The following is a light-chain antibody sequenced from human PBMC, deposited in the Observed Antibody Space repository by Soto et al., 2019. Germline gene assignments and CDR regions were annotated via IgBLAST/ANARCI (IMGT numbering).Light chain of an antibody. CDR1: QGIGNY. Sequence: DIHMTQSPSTLSASLGDRATITCLASQGIGNYLAWFQQKPGKVPQRLIYAASSLQSGVPSRFSGSASGTEFTLTISSLQPEDFATYYCQKVSGYPLNFGGGTKVDI. J-gene: IGKJ4*01. CDR2: AAS. V-gene: IGKV1-17*03. CDR3: QKVSGYPLN.